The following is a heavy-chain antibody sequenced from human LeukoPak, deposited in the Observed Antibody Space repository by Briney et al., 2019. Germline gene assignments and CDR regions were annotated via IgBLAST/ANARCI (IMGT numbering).Heavy chain of an antibody. Sequence: ASVKVSCKASGYTFTSYDINWVRQATGQGLEWMGWMNPNSGNTGYAQKFQGRVTMTRNTSINTAYMELSSLRSEDTAVYYCARGESNLGPIGDDYWGQGTLVTVSS. J-gene: IGHJ4*02. V-gene: IGHV1-8*01. CDR3: ARGESNLGPIGDDY. CDR2: MNPNSGNT. CDR1: GYTFTSYD. D-gene: IGHD7-27*01.